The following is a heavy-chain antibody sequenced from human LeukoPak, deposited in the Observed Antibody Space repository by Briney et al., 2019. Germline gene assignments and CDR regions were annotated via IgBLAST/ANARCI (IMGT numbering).Heavy chain of an antibody. CDR2: IDPSDSYT. J-gene: IGHJ4*02. V-gene: IGHV5-10-1*01. Sequence: GESLKSSCKGSGYSFTSYWISWVRQMPGKGLEWMGRIDPSDSYTNYSPSFQGHVTISADKSISTAYLQWSSLKASDTAMYYCARTYYGSGSYYHWGQGTLVTVSS. D-gene: IGHD3-10*01. CDR3: ARTYYGSGSYYH. CDR1: GYSFTSYW.